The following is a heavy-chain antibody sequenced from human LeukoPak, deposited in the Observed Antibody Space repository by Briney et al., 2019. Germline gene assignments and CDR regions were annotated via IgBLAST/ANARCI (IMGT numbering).Heavy chain of an antibody. D-gene: IGHD1-26*01. J-gene: IGHJ4*02. CDR2: IYYSGST. CDR3: ARQRGSYLIVARPCFDY. V-gene: IGHV4-39*01. Sequence: SETLSLTCTVSGGSISSSSYYWGWIRQPPGKGLEWIGSIYYSGSTYYNPSLKSRVTISVDTSKNQFSLKLSSVTAADTAVYYCARQRGSYLIVARPCFDYWGQGTLVTVSS. CDR1: GGSISSSSYY.